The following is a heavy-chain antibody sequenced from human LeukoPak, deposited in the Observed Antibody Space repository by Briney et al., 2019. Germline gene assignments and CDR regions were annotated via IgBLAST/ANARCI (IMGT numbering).Heavy chain of an antibody. CDR1: GYTFTGYY. J-gene: IGHJ4*02. Sequence: ASVKVSCKASGYTFTGYYMHWVRQAPGQGLEWMGWINPNSGGTNYAQKFQGRVTMTRDTSISTAYMELSRLRSDDTAVYYCARDKVAAAGRWAGYFDYWGQGTLVTVSS. D-gene: IGHD6-13*01. CDR2: INPNSGGT. CDR3: ARDKVAAAGRWAGYFDY. V-gene: IGHV1-2*02.